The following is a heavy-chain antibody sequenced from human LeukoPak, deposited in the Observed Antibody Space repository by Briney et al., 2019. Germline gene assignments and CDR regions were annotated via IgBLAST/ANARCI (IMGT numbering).Heavy chain of an antibody. CDR2: IYHSGST. CDR1: GGSISSSNW. Sequence: PSETLSLTCTVSGGSISSSNWWSWVRQPPGKGLEWIGEIYHSGSTNYNPSLKSRVTISVDKSKNQFSLKLSSVTAADTAVYYCAREPYGDYPYYYYGMDVWGKGPTVTVSS. CDR3: AREPYGDYPYYYYGMDV. J-gene: IGHJ6*04. V-gene: IGHV4-4*02. D-gene: IGHD4-17*01.